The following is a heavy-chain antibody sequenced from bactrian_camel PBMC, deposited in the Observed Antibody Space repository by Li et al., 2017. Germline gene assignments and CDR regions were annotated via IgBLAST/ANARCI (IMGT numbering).Heavy chain of an antibody. CDR1: GFTFASYA. Sequence: DVQLVESGGGSVPAGGSLVLSCTASGFTFASYAMSWVRQAPGKGLEWVSSINRNGGTTYADSVQGRFTISRDNAKNTLYLQLNSLKPDDTAIYFCARRGGRLEYNYWGQGTQVTVS. J-gene: IGHJ4*01. CDR3: ARRGGRLEYNY. D-gene: IGHD3*01. CDR2: INRNGGT. V-gene: IGHV3S42*01.